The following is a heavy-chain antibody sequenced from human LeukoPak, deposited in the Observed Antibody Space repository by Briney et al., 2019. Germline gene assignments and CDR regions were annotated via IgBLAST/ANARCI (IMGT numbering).Heavy chain of an antibody. CDR1: GFTFSSYA. V-gene: IGHV3-23*01. CDR3: AKDPGGIAAAGTNGGDY. CDR2: ISGSGGST. J-gene: IGHJ4*02. D-gene: IGHD6-13*01. Sequence: GGSLRLSSAASGFTFSSYAMSWVRQAPGKGLEWVSAISGSGGSTYYADSVKGRFTISRDNSKNTLYLQMNSLRAEDTAVYYCAKDPGGIAAAGTNGGDYWGQGTLVTVSS.